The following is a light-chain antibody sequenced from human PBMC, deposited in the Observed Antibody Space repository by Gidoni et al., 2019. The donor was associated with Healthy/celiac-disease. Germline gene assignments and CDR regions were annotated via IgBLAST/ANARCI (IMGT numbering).Light chain of an antibody. CDR3: QSADSSGTWV. CDR1: ALPKQY. CDR2: KDS. Sequence: SSELTQPHSVSVSPGQTARITCSGDALPKQYAYWYQQKPGQAPVLVIYKDSERPSGIPERFSGSSSGTTVTLTISGVQAEDEADYYCQSADSSGTWVFGGGTKLTVL. J-gene: IGLJ3*02. V-gene: IGLV3-25*03.